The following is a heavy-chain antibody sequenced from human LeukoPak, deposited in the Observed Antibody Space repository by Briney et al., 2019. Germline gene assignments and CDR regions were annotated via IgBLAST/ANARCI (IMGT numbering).Heavy chain of an antibody. CDR3: ASYCSSTSCPEGFDY. V-gene: IGHV3-21*01. CDR1: GFTFSSYS. D-gene: IGHD2-2*01. CDR2: ISGSSSYM. J-gene: IGHJ4*02. Sequence: GGSLRLSCAASGFTFSSYSMNWVRQAPGKGLEWVSSISGSSSYMYYADSVKGRFTISRDNAKNSLYLQMNSLRAEDTAVYYCASYCSSTSCPEGFDYWGQGTLVTVSS.